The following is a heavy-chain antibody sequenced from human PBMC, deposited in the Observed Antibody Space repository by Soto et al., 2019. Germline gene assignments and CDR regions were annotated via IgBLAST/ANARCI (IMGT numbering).Heavy chain of an antibody. CDR2: IYYSGST. D-gene: IGHD6-13*01. CDR1: GGSISSYY. V-gene: IGHV4-59*01. Sequence: LSLTCTVSGGSISSYYWSWIRQPPGKGLEWIGYIYYSGSTNYNPSLKSRVTISVDTSKNQFSLKLSSVTAADTAVYYCARVAADAYYYMDVWGKGTTVTVSS. J-gene: IGHJ6*03. CDR3: ARVAADAYYYMDV.